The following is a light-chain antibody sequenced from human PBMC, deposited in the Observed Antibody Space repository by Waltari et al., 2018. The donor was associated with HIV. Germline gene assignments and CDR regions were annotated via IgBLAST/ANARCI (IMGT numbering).Light chain of an antibody. V-gene: IGLV1-47*01. CDR1: CYNLGIND. CDR2: TNN. Sequence: QSVLTQPPSASGTPGQRVTISCSGSCYNLGINDVSRFQHRPGTAPKLLIFTNNQRPSWVPDRFSASKSGTSASLAISALQSDDEADYYCAAWDGSLRGGVFGGGTKLTV. CDR3: AAWDGSLRGGV. J-gene: IGLJ3*02.